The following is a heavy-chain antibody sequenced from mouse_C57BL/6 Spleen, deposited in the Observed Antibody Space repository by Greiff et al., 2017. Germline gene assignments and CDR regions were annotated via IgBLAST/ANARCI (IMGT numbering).Heavy chain of an antibody. Sequence: VQLQQSGAELVRPGASVKLSCTASGFNIKDDYMHWVKQRPEQGLEWIGWIDPENGDTEYASKFQGKATITADTSSNTAYLQLSSLTSEDTAVYYGTTDYYYGSSPFAYWGQGTLVTVSA. CDR3: TTDYYYGSSPFAY. J-gene: IGHJ3*01. D-gene: IGHD1-1*01. CDR1: GFNIKDDY. CDR2: IDPENGDT. V-gene: IGHV14-4*01.